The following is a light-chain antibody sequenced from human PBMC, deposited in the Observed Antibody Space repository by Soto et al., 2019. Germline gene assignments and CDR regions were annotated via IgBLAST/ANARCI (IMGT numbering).Light chain of an antibody. CDR2: SNN. V-gene: IGLV1-44*01. J-gene: IGLJ1*01. CDR3: AAWDDSLNGPV. CDR1: SSNIGSNT. Sequence: QSVLTQPPSASGTPGQRVTISCSGSSSNIGSNTVNWYQQLPGTAPKLPLYSNNQRPSGVPDRFSGSKSGTSASLSISGLQSEDEADDYCAAWDDSLNGPVFGTGTKLTVL.